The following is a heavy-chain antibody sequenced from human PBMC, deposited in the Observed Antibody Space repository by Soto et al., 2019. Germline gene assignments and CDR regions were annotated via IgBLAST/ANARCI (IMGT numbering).Heavy chain of an antibody. V-gene: IGHV3-30-3*01. J-gene: IGHJ6*02. Sequence: GSLRLSCAASGFTFSSYAMHWVRQAPGKGLEWVAVISYDGSNKYYADSVKGRFTISRDNSKNTLYLQMNSLRAEDTAVYYCARDRVPVAARPFFYGMDVWGQGTTVTVSS. CDR1: GFTFSSYA. D-gene: IGHD6-6*01. CDR2: ISYDGSNK. CDR3: ARDRVPVAARPFFYGMDV.